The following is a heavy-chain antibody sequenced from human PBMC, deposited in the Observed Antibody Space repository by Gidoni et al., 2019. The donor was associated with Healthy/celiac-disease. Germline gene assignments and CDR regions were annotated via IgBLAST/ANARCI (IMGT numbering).Heavy chain of an antibody. Sequence: EVQLLESGGGLVQPGGSLRLSCAASGFTFSSYAMSWVRQAPGKGLEWVAAISGSGGSTYYADSVKGRFTIYRDNSKNTLYLQMNSLRAEDTAVYYCAKDTRGGDFWSGYFGYWGQGTLVTVSS. CDR2: ISGSGGST. CDR1: GFTFSSYA. V-gene: IGHV3-23*01. J-gene: IGHJ4*02. CDR3: AKDTRGGDFWSGYFGY. D-gene: IGHD3-3*01.